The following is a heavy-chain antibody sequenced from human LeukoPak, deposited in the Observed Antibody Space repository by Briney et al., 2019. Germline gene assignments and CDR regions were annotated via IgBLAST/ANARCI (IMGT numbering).Heavy chain of an antibody. CDR1: GYTFTSYD. D-gene: IGHD1-1*01. Sequence: GASVKVSCKASGYTFTSYDINWVRQATGQGLEWMGWINPNSGGTNYAQKFQGRVTMTRDTSISTAYMELSRLRSDDTAVYYCARDALQPGFDYWGQGTLVTVSS. CDR3: ARDALQPGFDY. V-gene: IGHV1-2*02. CDR2: INPNSGGT. J-gene: IGHJ4*02.